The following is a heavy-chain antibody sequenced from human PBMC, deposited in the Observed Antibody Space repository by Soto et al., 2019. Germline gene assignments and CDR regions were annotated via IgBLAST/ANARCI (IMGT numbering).Heavy chain of an antibody. CDR2: VSSSGSTI. V-gene: IGHV3-11*01. D-gene: IGHD2-2*01. CDR3: ARDLFVVVPAARFDY. Sequence: PGGSLRLSCAASGFTFSDYYMSWIRQAPGKGLEWVSYVSSSGSTIYYADSVKGRFTISRDNAKNSLYLQMNSLRAEDTAVYYCARDLFVVVPAARFDYWGQGTLVTVSS. J-gene: IGHJ4*02. CDR1: GFTFSDYY.